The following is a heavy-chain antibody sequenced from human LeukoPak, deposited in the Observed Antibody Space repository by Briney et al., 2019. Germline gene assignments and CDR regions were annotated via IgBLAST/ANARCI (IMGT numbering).Heavy chain of an antibody. Sequence: GGSLRLSCAASGFNISKTYLMWARQAPGKRLEWVSVTYAGGASWYGDFVEGRFTISRDNSKNTVYLQMNSLRAEDTAVYYCAKEDIVVVVAATPEEDYWGQGTLVTVSS. V-gene: IGHV3-53*01. CDR2: TYAGGAS. CDR3: AKEDIVVVVAATPEEDY. D-gene: IGHD2-15*01. CDR1: GFNISKTY. J-gene: IGHJ4*02.